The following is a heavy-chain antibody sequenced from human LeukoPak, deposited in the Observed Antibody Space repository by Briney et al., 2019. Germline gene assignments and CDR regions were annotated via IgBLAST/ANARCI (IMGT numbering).Heavy chain of an antibody. V-gene: IGHV4-59*01. CDR1: GGSISSYY. CDR3: ARHYQLPEAPFDY. D-gene: IGHD2-2*01. J-gene: IGHJ4*02. Sequence: SETLSLTCTVSGGSISSYYWSWIRQPPGKGLEWIGYIYYSGSTNYNPPLKSRVTISVDTSKNQFSLKLSSVTAADTAVYCCARHYQLPEAPFDYWGQGTLVTVSS. CDR2: IYYSGST.